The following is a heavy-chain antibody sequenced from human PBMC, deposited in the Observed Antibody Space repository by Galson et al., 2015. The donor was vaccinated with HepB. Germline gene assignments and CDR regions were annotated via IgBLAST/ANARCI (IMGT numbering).Heavy chain of an antibody. CDR2: ISSASSST. Sequence: SLRLSCAASGFIFVDYTMNWVRQAPGKGLEWLSYISSASSSTYYADYVKGRFTMSRDISKNTLYLHMNSLRLEDTALYYCAKDSGALCTSCYMWFEPWGQGTLVTVSS. J-gene: IGHJ5*02. D-gene: IGHD3-10*01. V-gene: IGHV3-43*01. CDR3: AKDSGALCTSCYMWFEP. CDR1: GFIFVDYT.